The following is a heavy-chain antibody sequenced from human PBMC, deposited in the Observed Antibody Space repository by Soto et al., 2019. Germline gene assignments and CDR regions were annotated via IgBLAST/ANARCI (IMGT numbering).Heavy chain of an antibody. Sequence: VGSLRLSCAASGFTFSSYSMNWVRQAPGKGLEWVSSISSSSSYIYYADSVKGRFTISRDNAKNSLYLQMNSLRAEDTAVYYCARDHLVGATSDYWGQGTLVTVSS. CDR3: ARDHLVGATSDY. J-gene: IGHJ4*02. CDR2: ISSSSSYI. CDR1: GFTFSSYS. D-gene: IGHD1-26*01. V-gene: IGHV3-21*01.